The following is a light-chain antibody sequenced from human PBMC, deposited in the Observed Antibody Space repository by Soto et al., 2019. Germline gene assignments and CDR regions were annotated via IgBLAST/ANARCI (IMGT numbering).Light chain of an antibody. CDR1: QGISSA. CDR3: QQFNNYPPLT. V-gene: IGKV1D-13*01. Sequence: AFPLTQSPSSLSASVGDRVTITCRASQGISSALAWYQQKPGKAPKLLIYDASSLESGVPSRFSGSGSGTDFTLTISSLQPEDFATYYCQQFNNYPPLTFGGGTKVEIK. J-gene: IGKJ4*01. CDR2: DAS.